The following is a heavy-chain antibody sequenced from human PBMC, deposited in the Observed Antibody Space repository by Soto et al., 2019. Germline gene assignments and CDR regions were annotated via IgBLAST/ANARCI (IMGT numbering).Heavy chain of an antibody. Sequence: GESLKISCKGSGYTFTDYWIGWVRQLPGKGLEWMGIIYPGDSDTRYSPSFQGHVTITVDKSTSTAYLQWRSLKASDTAMYYCAAGYSTGLDAFDIWGQGTMVIVSS. D-gene: IGHD6-19*01. J-gene: IGHJ3*02. CDR3: AAGYSTGLDAFDI. CDR2: IYPGDSDT. CDR1: GYTFTDYW. V-gene: IGHV5-51*03.